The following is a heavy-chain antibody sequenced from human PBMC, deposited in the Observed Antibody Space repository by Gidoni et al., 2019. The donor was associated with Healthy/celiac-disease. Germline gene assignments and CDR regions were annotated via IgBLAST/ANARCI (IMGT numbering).Heavy chain of an antibody. D-gene: IGHD3-16*02. V-gene: IGHV1-46*01. CDR1: GYTFTSYY. Sequence: QVQLVQSGAEVKKPGASVKVSCKASGYTFTSYYMHWVRQAPGQGLEWMGIINPSGGSTSYAQKFQGRVTMTRDTSTSTVYMELSSLRSEDTAVYYCTVGRLGELSWGYFDYWGQGTLVTVSS. CDR2: INPSGGST. CDR3: TVGRLGELSWGYFDY. J-gene: IGHJ4*02.